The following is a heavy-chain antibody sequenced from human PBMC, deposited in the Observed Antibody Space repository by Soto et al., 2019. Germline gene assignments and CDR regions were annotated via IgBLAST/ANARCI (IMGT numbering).Heavy chain of an antibody. CDR3: ATPRYGHRGGDAFDI. D-gene: IGHD3-10*01. CDR1: GYTLTELS. Sequence: GASVKVSCKVSGYTLTELSMHWVRQAPGKGLEWMGGFDPEDGETIHAQKFQGRVTMTEDTSTDTAYMELSSLRSEDTAVYYCATPRYGHRGGDAFDIWGQGTMVTVSS. J-gene: IGHJ3*02. V-gene: IGHV1-24*01. CDR2: FDPEDGET.